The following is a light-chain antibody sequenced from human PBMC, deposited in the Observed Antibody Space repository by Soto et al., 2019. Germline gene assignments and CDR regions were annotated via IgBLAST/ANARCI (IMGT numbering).Light chain of an antibody. V-gene: IGKV1D-12*01. CDR3: QQSDSFPRT. J-gene: IGKJ3*01. Sequence: DIQMTQSPSSVYASVGDRVTITCRASQGIRNWLAWYQQKPGKAPKLLIYHASSLKSGVPSRFSGSGFGTDFTLTISSLQPEDFATYYCQQSDSFPRTFGPGTTVDIK. CDR1: QGIRNW. CDR2: HAS.